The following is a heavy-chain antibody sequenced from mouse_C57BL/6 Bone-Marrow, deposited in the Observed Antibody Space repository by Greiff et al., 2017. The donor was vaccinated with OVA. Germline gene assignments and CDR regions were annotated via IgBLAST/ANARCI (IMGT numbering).Heavy chain of an antibody. Sequence: EVQRVESGGGLVKPGGSLKLSCAASGFTFSSYAMSWVRQTPEKRLEWVATISDGGSYTYYPDNVKGRFTISRDNAKNNLYLQMSHLKSEDTAMYYCAGVDYYYGSRRGPWFAYWGQGTLVTVSA. V-gene: IGHV5-4*01. CDR2: ISDGGSYT. J-gene: IGHJ3*01. CDR1: GFTFSSYA. D-gene: IGHD1-1*01. CDR3: AGVDYYYGSRRGPWFAY.